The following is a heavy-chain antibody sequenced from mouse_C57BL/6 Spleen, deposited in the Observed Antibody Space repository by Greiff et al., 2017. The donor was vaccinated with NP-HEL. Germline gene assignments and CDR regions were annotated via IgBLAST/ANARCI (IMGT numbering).Heavy chain of an antibody. CDR1: GFTFSDYG. CDR3: ARFITTPYYAMDY. V-gene: IGHV5-17*01. Sequence: EVQLQESGGGLVKPGGSLKLSCAASGFTFSDYGMHWVRQAPEKGLEWVAYISSGSSTIYYADTVKGRFTFSRDNAKNTLFLQMTSLRSEDTAMYYCARFITTPYYAMDYWGQGTSVTVSS. CDR2: ISSGSSTI. D-gene: IGHD1-1*01. J-gene: IGHJ4*01.